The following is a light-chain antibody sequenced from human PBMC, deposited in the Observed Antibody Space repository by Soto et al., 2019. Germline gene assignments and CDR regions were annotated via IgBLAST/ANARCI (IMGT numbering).Light chain of an antibody. CDR3: SAHGGTNPYV. CDR1: ASDIGGYTF. V-gene: IGLV2-8*01. J-gene: IGLJ1*01. CDR2: DVN. Sequence: QSVLTQPPSASGSPGQSVAISCTGTASDIGGYTFVSWYQQHPGKASKLLIYDVNKRPSGVPDRFSGSKSGNTASLTVSGLQAEDEADYYCSAHGGTNPYVFGTGTKLTVL.